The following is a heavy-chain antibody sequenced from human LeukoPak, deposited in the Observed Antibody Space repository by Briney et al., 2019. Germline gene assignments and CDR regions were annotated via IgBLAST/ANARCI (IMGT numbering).Heavy chain of an antibody. D-gene: IGHD1-26*01. CDR2: INQGGSDK. J-gene: IGHJ6*02. Sequence: YWMSWVRQAPGKGLEWVANINQGGSDKSYVDSVKGRFTISRDNAKKSLYLQMNSLRVEDTAIYYCTRDYLGQKVNGMDVWGQGTTVTVSS. CDR1: YW. V-gene: IGHV3-7*01. CDR3: TRDYLGQKVNGMDV.